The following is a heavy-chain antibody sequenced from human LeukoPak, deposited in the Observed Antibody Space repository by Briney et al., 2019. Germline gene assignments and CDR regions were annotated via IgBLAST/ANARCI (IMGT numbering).Heavy chain of an antibody. CDR2: INHSGST. V-gene: IGHV4-34*01. D-gene: IGHD2-15*01. Sequence: PGGSLRLSCAASGFTFSSYWMSWVRQPPGKGLEWIGEINHSGSTNYNPSLKSRVTISVDTSKNQFSLKLSSVTAADTAVYYCASHKPPRKARYCSGGSCYEGAFDIWGQGTMVTVSS. CDR1: GFTFSSYW. J-gene: IGHJ3*02. CDR3: ASHKPPRKARYCSGGSCYEGAFDI.